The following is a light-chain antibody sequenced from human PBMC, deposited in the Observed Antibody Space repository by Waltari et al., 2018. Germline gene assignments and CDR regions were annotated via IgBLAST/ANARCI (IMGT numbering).Light chain of an antibody. CDR2: GAT. CDR1: SNDIGNYDL. CDR3: FSFVAANSFV. Sequence: QSALTQPASVSGSPGQSITISCTRTSNDIGNYDLVSWYQQRPGEAPKLLMYGATKRPSVVSNRFSGSKSGKTASLTISGLQTEDEADYYCFSFVAANSFVFGPGTKVTVL. V-gene: IGLV2-23*01. J-gene: IGLJ1*01.